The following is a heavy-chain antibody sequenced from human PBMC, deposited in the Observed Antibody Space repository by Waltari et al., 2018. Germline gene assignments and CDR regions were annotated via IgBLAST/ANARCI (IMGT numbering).Heavy chain of an antibody. D-gene: IGHD3-10*01. J-gene: IGHJ3*02. CDR3: ARGNVLLWFGDPSQGMAFDI. V-gene: IGHV4-31*03. CDR2: IYYSGST. CDR1: GGSISSGGYY. Sequence: QVQLQESGPGLVKPSQTLSLTCTVSGGSISSGGYYWSWLRQHPGKGLEWIGYIYYSGSTYYNPSLKSRVTISVDTSKNQFSLKLSSVTAADTAVYYCARGNVLLWFGDPSQGMAFDIWGQGTMVTVSS.